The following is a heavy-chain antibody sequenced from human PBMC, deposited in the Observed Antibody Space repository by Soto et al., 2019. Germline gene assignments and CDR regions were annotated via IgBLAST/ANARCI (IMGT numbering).Heavy chain of an antibody. Sequence: QVQLVESGGGVVQPGRSLRLSCAASGFTFSSYAMHWVRQAPGKGLEWVAVISYDGSNKYYADSVKGRLTISGDNSKNTLYLQMNSLRAEDTAVYYCARDLGPRTHWNVLDYYGMDVWGQGTTVTVSS. D-gene: IGHD1-1*01. CDR1: GFTFSSYA. CDR3: ARDLGPRTHWNVLDYYGMDV. CDR2: ISYDGSNK. V-gene: IGHV3-30-3*01. J-gene: IGHJ6*02.